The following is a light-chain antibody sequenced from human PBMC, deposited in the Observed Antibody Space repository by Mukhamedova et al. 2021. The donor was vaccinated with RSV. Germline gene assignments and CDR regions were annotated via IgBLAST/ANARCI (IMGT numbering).Light chain of an antibody. CDR3: QQYDNFFT. CDR2: DAS. V-gene: IGKV1-33*01. J-gene: IGKJ4*01. Sequence: WYQRRVHGKAPKLLIYDASNLETGVPSRFSGSGSGTDFTFTISSLQPEDIATYYCQQYDNFFTFGGGTKVEIK.